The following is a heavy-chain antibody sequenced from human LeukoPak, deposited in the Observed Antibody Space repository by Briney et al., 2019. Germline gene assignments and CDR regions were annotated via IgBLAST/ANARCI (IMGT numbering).Heavy chain of an antibody. Sequence: GGSLRLSCAASGFTFSNYAMNWVRQAPGKGLEWVSGISGGGGSTYYADSVKGRFTVSRDNSRDTLYLQMNSLRAEDAAVYYCTKLLTMMMFTASPYFDYWGQGALVTVSS. CDR3: TKLLTMMMFTASPYFDY. CDR1: GFTFSNYA. V-gene: IGHV3-23*01. CDR2: ISGGGGST. D-gene: IGHD3-22*01. J-gene: IGHJ4*02.